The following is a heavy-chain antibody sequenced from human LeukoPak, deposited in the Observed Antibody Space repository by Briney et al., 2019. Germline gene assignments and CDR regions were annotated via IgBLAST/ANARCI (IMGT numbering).Heavy chain of an antibody. J-gene: IGHJ4*02. CDR3: AKDRYGDYKYYFDY. CDR2: ISGSGGST. D-gene: IGHD4-17*01. CDR1: GFTFSSYA. V-gene: IGHV3-23*01. Sequence: SGGSLRLSCAASGFTFSSYAMSWVRQAPGKGLEWVSAISGSGGSTYYADSVKGRFTISRDNSKNTLYLQMISLRAEDTAVDYCAKDRYGDYKYYFDYWGQGTLVTVSS.